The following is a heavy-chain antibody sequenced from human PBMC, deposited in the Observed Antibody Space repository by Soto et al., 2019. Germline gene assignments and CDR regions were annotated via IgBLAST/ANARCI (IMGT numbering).Heavy chain of an antibody. CDR3: ARRGGGDYLFDS. Sequence: SETLSLTCTVPGDSISTSNYYWGWIRQPPGEGLEWIGHIFYSGGTYYNPSLKSRVTISVDTSKNQFSLKLNSITAADTAVYFCARRGGGDYLFDSWGQGMLVTVSS. CDR1: GDSISTSNYY. V-gene: IGHV4-39*01. J-gene: IGHJ4*02. CDR2: IFYSGGT. D-gene: IGHD4-17*01.